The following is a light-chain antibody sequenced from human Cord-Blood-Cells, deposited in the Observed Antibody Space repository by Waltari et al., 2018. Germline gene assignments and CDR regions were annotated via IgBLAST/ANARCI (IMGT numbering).Light chain of an antibody. J-gene: IGKJ3*01. CDR1: QSMSSY. Sequence: DIQMTQSPSSLSASVGDSVTITCRASQSMSSYLNWYQQKPGKAPKLLIYAASSLQSGVPSRFSGSGSGTDFTLTISSLQPEDFATYYCQQSYSTPFTFGPGTKVDIK. V-gene: IGKV1-39*01. CDR2: AAS. CDR3: QQSYSTPFT.